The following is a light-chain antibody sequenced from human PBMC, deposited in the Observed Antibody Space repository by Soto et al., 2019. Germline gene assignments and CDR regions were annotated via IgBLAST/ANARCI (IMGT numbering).Light chain of an antibody. CDR2: EVR. V-gene: IGLV2-23*02. J-gene: IGLJ1*01. CDR3: CSYAGSSTLYV. Sequence: QSALTQPASVSGSPGQSITISCTGTSSDIGSYNYVAWYQQFPGKTPKLIIYEVRNRPSGVSFRFSGSKSGNTASLTISGLQAEDEADYYCCSYAGSSTLYVFGTGTKLTVL. CDR1: SSDIGSYNY.